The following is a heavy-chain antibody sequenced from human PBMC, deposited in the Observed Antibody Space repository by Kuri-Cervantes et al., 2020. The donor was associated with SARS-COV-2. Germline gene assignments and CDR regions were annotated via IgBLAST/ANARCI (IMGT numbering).Heavy chain of an antibody. Sequence: ETLSLTCAASGFTFINAWMNWVRQAPGKGLEWVGRIKRKTDGGTADYAAPVRGRFTISRDDSKNMLYLQMDSLKTEDTAVYYCARDLRKGQQIILGTFHYYGMDVWGQGTTVTVSS. CDR3: ARDLRKGQQIILGTFHYYGMDV. D-gene: IGHD6-13*01. V-gene: IGHV3-15*01. CDR2: IKRKTDGGTA. CDR1: GFTFINAW. J-gene: IGHJ6*02.